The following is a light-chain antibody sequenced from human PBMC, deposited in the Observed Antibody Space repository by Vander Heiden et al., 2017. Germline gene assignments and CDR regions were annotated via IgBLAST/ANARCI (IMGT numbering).Light chain of an antibody. J-gene: IGLJ1*01. V-gene: IGLV2-14*01. CDR2: DVD. Sequence: QSALTQPASVSGSPGLSITISCTGTSSDIGGYSYVSWYQRHPGKAPKLIIYDVDSRPSGVSNRFSGATSGKTASLIISGLQAEDEAEYYCSSYTTSGTFPYVFGAGTQVTVL. CDR3: SSYTTSGTFPYV. CDR1: SSDIGGYSY.